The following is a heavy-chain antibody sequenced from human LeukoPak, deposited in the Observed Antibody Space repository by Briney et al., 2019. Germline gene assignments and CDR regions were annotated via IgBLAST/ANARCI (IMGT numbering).Heavy chain of an antibody. J-gene: IGHJ4*02. CDR2: ISYDGSNK. D-gene: IGHD3-9*01. Sequence: GRSLRLSCAASGFTFSSYAMHWVRRAPGKGLEWVAVISYDGSNKYYADSVKGRFTISRDNSKNTLYLQMNSLRAEDTAVYYCARARITTRYFDWLPDYWGQGTLVTVSS. V-gene: IGHV3-30*04. CDR1: GFTFSSYA. CDR3: ARARITTRYFDWLPDY.